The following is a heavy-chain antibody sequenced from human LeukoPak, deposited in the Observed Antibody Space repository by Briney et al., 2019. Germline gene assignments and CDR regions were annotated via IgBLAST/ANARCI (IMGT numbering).Heavy chain of an antibody. D-gene: IGHD6-19*01. J-gene: IGHJ5*02. V-gene: IGHV1-8*01. CDR1: GYTFTSYD. Sequence: ASVKVSCKASGYTFTSYDINWVRQATGQGLEWMGWMNPNSGNTGYAQKFRGRVTMTRNTSISTAYMELSSLRSEDTAVYYCARGEQWLVGWFDPWGQGTLVTVSS. CDR3: ARGEQWLVGWFDP. CDR2: MNPNSGNT.